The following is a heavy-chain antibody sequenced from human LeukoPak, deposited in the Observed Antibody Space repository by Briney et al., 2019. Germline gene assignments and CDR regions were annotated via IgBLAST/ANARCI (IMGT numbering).Heavy chain of an antibody. D-gene: IGHD2-2*01. Sequence: GGSLRLSCAASEFTVSSYHLSWVRQAPGEGLEWLSVFYRTTGQFYADSVKGRFTISRDNSKNTLYLQMNSLRAEDTAVYYCAKYLPNQLLKDWGQGTLVTVSS. J-gene: IGHJ4*02. V-gene: IGHV3-53*01. CDR3: AKYLPNQLLKD. CDR1: EFTVSSYH. CDR2: FYRTTGQ.